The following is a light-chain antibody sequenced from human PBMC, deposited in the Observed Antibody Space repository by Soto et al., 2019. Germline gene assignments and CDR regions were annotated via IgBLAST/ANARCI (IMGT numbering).Light chain of an antibody. CDR1: QRVGRN. J-gene: IGKJ3*01. CDR2: ASS. Sequence: ERVVTQSPGILSVSPGDSATLACRATQRVGRNSDCYQQKPGQAPTLLIDASSTKATGLPSRFSGSGSGTEFALAMSSLESGDFGVCYCREYSEWRLFTFGPGTSVDIK. CDR3: REYSEWRLFT. V-gene: IGKV3-15*01.